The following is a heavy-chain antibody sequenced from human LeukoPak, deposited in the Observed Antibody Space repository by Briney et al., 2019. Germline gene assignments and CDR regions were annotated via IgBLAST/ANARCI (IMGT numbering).Heavy chain of an antibody. CDR2: ISGSGGST. J-gene: IGHJ4*02. CDR1: GFTFSSYA. Sequence: GGSLRLSCAASGFTFSSYAMSWVRQAPGKGLEWVSAISGSGGSTYYADSVKGRFTISRDNSKNTLYLQMNSPRAEDTAVYYCAKAIWGEYGVTDYWGQGTLVTVSS. V-gene: IGHV3-23*01. CDR3: AKAIWGEYGVTDY. D-gene: IGHD4-17*01.